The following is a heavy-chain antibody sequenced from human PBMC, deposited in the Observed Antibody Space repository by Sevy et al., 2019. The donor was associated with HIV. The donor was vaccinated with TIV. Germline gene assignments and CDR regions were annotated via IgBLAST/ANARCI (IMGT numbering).Heavy chain of an antibody. CDR3: ARDGYYYDSSGYYF. J-gene: IGHJ4*02. Sequence: ASVKVSCKASGYTFTGYYMHWVRQAPGQGLEWMGWINPNSGGTNYAQKFQGRVTMTRDTSISTAYMELSRLRSGDTAVYYCARDGYYYDSSGYYFWGQGTLVTVSS. CDR1: GYTFTGYY. V-gene: IGHV1-2*02. CDR2: INPNSGGT. D-gene: IGHD3-22*01.